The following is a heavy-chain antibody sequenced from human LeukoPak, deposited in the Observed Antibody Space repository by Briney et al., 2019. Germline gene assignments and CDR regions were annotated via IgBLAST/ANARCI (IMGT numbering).Heavy chain of an antibody. CDR1: GGSISSYY. D-gene: IGHD3-10*01. Sequence: SETLSLTCTVSGGSISSYYWSWIRQPPGKGLEWIGYIYYSGSTNYNPSLKSRVTISVDTSKNQFSLKLSSVTAADTAVYYCARGTLYYYGSGILPSYYMDVWGKGTTVTVSS. CDR3: ARGTLYYYGSGILPSYYMDV. J-gene: IGHJ6*03. CDR2: IYYSGST. V-gene: IGHV4-59*01.